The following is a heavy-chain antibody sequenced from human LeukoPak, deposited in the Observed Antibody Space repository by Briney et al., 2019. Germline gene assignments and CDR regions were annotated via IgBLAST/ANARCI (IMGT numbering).Heavy chain of an antibody. D-gene: IGHD3-22*01. V-gene: IGHV3-23*01. CDR1: GFTFSNYA. J-gene: IGHJ4*02. CDR3: ANDGAYDSSGYFMSCNY. Sequence: GGSLRLSCADSGFTFSNYAMSWVRQAPGKGLEWVSAISGSGGNTYYADSVKGRFTISRDNSKNTLYLQMNSLRAEDTAVYYCANDGAYDSSGYFMSCNYWGQGTLVTVSS. CDR2: ISGSGGNT.